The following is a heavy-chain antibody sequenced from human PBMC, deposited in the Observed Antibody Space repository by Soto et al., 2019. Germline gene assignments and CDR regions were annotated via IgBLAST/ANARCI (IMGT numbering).Heavy chain of an antibody. CDR3: ARDSEWLFRNNMSVGIYPPNLANGYYYYYYMDV. CDR2: ISSSGSTI. V-gene: IGHV3-11*01. D-gene: IGHD3-3*01. J-gene: IGHJ6*03. Sequence: GGSLRLSCAASGFTFSDYYMSWILPAPWKGLEWVSYISSSGSTIYYADSVKGRFTISRDNAKNSLYLQMNSLRAEDTAVYYCARDSEWLFRNNMSVGIYPPNLANGYYYYYYMDVWGKGTTVTVSS. CDR1: GFTFSDYY.